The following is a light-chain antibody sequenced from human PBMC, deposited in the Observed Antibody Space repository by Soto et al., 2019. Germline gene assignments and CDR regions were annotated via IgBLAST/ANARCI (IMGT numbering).Light chain of an antibody. J-gene: IGKJ3*01. CDR2: KAS. CDR1: QSISSW. V-gene: IGKV1-5*03. Sequence: DIQMTQSPSTLSASVGDRVTITCRASQSISSWLAWYQQKPGKAPKLLIYKASSLESGVPSRFSGSGSGTEFTLTISSLQPDDFATYYCQQYQSLPFTFGPGTTVDIK. CDR3: QQYQSLPFT.